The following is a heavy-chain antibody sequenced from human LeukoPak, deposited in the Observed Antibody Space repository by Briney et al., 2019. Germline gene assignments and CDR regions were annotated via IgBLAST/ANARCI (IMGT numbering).Heavy chain of an antibody. J-gene: IGHJ5*02. D-gene: IGHD1-20*01. CDR1: GYTFTGYY. Sequence: GASVKVSCKASGYTFTGYYMHWVRQAPGQGLEWMGWINPNSGGTNYAQKFQGRVTMTRDTSISTAYMELSRLRSDDTAVYYCARVERYNWKGTGFDPWGQGTLVTVSS. CDR3: ARVERYNWKGTGFDP. CDR2: INPNSGGT. V-gene: IGHV1-2*02.